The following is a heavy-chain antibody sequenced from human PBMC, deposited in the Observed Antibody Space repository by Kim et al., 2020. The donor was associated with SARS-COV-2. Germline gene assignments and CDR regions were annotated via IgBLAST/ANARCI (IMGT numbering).Heavy chain of an antibody. D-gene: IGHD6-13*01. Sequence: GKGRFTISRNNSKNALYLKMNSLIAEDTAVYYCAREAHPIRGIAAAEFDYWGQGTLVTVSS. CDR3: AREAHPIRGIAAAEFDY. V-gene: IGHV3-30*07. J-gene: IGHJ4*02.